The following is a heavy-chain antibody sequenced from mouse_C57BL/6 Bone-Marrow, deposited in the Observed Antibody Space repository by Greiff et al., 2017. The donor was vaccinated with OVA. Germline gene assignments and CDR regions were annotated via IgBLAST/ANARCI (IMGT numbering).Heavy chain of an antibody. V-gene: IGHV14-4*01. CDR3: TTENWDDY. CDR1: GFNIKDDY. Sequence: VQLQQSGAELVRPGASVKLSCTASGFNIKDDYMHWVKQRPEQGLEWIGWIDPENGDTEYASKFQGKATITADTSSNTAYLQLSSLTSVDTAVYYCTTENWDDYWGQGTTLTVSA. CDR2: IDPENGDT. J-gene: IGHJ2*01. D-gene: IGHD4-1*01.